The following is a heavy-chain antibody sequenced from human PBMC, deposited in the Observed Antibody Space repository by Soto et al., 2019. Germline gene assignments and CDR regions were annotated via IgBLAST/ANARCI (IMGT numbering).Heavy chain of an antibody. CDR1: GGTFNNYA. CDR2: IVPIFNTS. D-gene: IGHD6-13*01. Sequence: QVQLVQSGAEVKKPGSSVKVSCKASGGTFNNYAISWVRQAPGQGLEWMGGIVPIFNTSHFAEKFQGRLTLTADKSTSTAFMELIGLRSDDTAVYFCATQQLTTFEFWGQGTLVSVSS. CDR3: ATQQLTTFEF. V-gene: IGHV1-69*06. J-gene: IGHJ4*02.